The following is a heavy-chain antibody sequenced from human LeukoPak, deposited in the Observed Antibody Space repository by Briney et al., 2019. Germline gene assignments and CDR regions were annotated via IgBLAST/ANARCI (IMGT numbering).Heavy chain of an antibody. Sequence: GGSLRPSCAASGFTFSSYGMHWVRQAPGKGLGWVAVKWYGGSNKYYADTVKGRFTISRDNAKNSLYLQMNSLRAEDTAVYYCARDAVAATGYYFDYWGQGTLVTVSS. D-gene: IGHD2-15*01. CDR2: KWYGGSNK. J-gene: IGHJ4*02. V-gene: IGHV3-33*01. CDR3: ARDAVAATGYYFDY. CDR1: GFTFSSYG.